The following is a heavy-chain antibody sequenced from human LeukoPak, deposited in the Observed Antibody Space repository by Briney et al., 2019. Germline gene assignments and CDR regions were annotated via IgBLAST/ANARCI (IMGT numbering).Heavy chain of an antibody. J-gene: IGHJ4*02. V-gene: IGHV1-3*01. CDR2: INAGNGHT. CDR1: GGTFSSYA. CDR3: ARGIWSARTVDYYLDS. D-gene: IGHD2-21*01. Sequence: GASVTVSCKASGGTFSSYAIHWVRQAPGQRFEWMGWINAGNGHTKYSQNFQGRVTITRDSSASTVYIDLSSLTSEDTAVYYCARGIWSARTVDYYLDSWGQGTLVTVSS.